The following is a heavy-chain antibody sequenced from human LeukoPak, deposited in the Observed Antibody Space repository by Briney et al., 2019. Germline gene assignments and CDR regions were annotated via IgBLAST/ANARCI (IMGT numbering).Heavy chain of an antibody. CDR3: AKGITRDSYYLDY. J-gene: IGHJ4*02. Sequence: GGSLRLSCAASGFTFSSDGIHWVRQAPGKGLEWVAFVSNNGIDKHYGDSVEGRFSISRDNSKNTLYLEVKSLRVEDTAMYYCAKGITRDSYYLDYWGQGTLVTVSS. CDR1: GFTFSSDG. D-gene: IGHD1-20*01. CDR2: VSNNGIDK. V-gene: IGHV3-30*02.